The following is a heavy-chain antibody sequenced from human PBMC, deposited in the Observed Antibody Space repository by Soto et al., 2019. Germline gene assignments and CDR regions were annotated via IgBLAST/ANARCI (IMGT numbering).Heavy chain of an antibody. CDR2: ISAYNGDT. CDR3: ARSGYGSGSFHEIDI. V-gene: IGHV1-18*01. CDR1: GYIFTSYG. J-gene: IGHJ3*02. D-gene: IGHD3-10*01. Sequence: QVQLVQSGAEVKKPGASVKVSCAASGYIFTSYGVSWVRQAPGQGLEWMGWISAYNGDTNYAQKLQGRVTMTTDTPPTTAYMQLRSLTSDDTAVYYCARSGYGSGSFHEIDIWGQGTMVTVSS.